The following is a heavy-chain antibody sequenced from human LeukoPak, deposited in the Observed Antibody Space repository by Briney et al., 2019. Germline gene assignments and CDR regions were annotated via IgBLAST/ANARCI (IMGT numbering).Heavy chain of an antibody. CDR2: INPNSGGT. CDR1: GGTLSSYA. J-gene: IGHJ4*02. Sequence: VASVKVSCKASGGTLSSYAISWVRQAPGQGLEWMGWINPNSGGTNYAQKFQGRVTMTRDTSISTAYMELSRLRSDDTAVYYCARGESDSGSYPFDYWGQGTLVTVSS. V-gene: IGHV1-2*02. D-gene: IGHD1-26*01. CDR3: ARGESDSGSYPFDY.